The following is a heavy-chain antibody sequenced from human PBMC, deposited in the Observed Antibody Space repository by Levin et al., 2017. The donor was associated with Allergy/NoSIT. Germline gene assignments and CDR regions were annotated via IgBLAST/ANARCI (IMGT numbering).Heavy chain of an antibody. Sequence: GGSLRLSCAASGFTFDDYAMHWVRQAPGKGLEWVSGISWNSGSVGYADSVKGRFTISRDNAKNSLYLQMNSLRAEDTALYYCAKDLFLESQGDYLFDYWGQGTLVTVSS. J-gene: IGHJ4*02. CDR1: GFTFDDYA. D-gene: IGHD4-11*01. V-gene: IGHV3-9*01. CDR3: AKDLFLESQGDYLFDY. CDR2: ISWNSGSV.